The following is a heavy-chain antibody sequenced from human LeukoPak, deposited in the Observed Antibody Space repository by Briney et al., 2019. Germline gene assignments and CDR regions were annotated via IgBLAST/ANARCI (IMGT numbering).Heavy chain of an antibody. CDR3: VRHPWRMGSRDYNFDD. D-gene: IGHD3-16*01. CDR1: AGSISGYY. CDR2: IYYSGST. V-gene: IGHV4-59*08. Sequence: SETLSLTSTVSAGSISGYYWSWIRQPPGKGLEWIGHIYYSGSTNYNPSLKSRVTISVDTSKNQFSLKMTSVTAADTAVYYCVRHPWRMGSRDYNFDDWGQGTLVTVSS. J-gene: IGHJ4*02.